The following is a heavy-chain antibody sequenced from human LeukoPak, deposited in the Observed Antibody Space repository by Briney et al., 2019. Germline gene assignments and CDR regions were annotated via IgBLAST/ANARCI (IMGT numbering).Heavy chain of an antibody. CDR3: ARHGGLKYGGYEKRFDY. CDR2: IYYSGST. Sequence: SETLSLTCTVSGGSISSGSYYWGWIRQPPGRGLEWIGSIYYSGSTHYNPSLESRVTISVDTSKNQFSLKLNSLTAADTAVYYCARHGGLKYGGYEKRFDYWGQGTLVTVSS. D-gene: IGHD5-12*01. V-gene: IGHV4-39*01. J-gene: IGHJ4*02. CDR1: GGSISSGSYY.